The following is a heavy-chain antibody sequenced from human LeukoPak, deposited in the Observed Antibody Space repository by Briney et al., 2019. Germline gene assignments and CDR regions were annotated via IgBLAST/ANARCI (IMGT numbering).Heavy chain of an antibody. V-gene: IGHV3-72*01. CDR1: GFTFSDHY. Sequence: PGGSLRLSCAASGFTFSDHYMDWVRQAPGKGLEWVGRSRNKAKSYTTEYAASVKGRFTVSRDNSKNSPYLQMTSLKTEDTAIYYCARAAPDGARYYFDYWGQGTLVTVSS. J-gene: IGHJ4*02. CDR2: SRNKAKSYTT. CDR3: ARAAPDGARYYFDY. D-gene: IGHD3-10*01.